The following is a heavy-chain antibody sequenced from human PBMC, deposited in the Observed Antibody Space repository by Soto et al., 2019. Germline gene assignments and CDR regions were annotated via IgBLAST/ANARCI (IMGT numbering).Heavy chain of an antibody. CDR2: IYTTGST. CDR3: ARPGDATARIFGS. V-gene: IGHV4-4*07. Sequence: SETLSLTCTVSGDSISGYYWSWIRQPAEKGLEWVGRIYTTGSTIYNPSLNSRVTMSVDTAKNRFSLNLTSVTAADTAVYYCARPGDATARIFGSWARVTLVIVSS. D-gene: IGHD3-3*02. J-gene: IGHJ1*01. CDR1: GDSISGYY.